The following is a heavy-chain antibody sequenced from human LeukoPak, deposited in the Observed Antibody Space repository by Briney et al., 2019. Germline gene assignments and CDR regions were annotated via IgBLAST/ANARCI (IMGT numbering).Heavy chain of an antibody. D-gene: IGHD3-9*01. J-gene: IGHJ2*01. CDR1: GYTFTSYG. Sequence: ASVKVSCKASGYTFTSYGTSWVRQAPGQGLEWMGWISAYNGNTNYAQKLQGRVTMTTDTSTSTAYMELRSLRSDDTAVYYCARALYDILTGWYFDLWGRGTLVTVSS. V-gene: IGHV1-18*01. CDR2: ISAYNGNT. CDR3: ARALYDILTGWYFDL.